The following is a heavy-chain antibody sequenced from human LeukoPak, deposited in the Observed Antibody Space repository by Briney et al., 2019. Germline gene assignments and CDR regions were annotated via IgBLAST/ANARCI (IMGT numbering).Heavy chain of an antibody. CDR2: IYYSGIT. J-gene: IGHJ3*02. V-gene: IGHV4-59*08. CDR3: ARGTRDAFDI. Sequence: SETLSLTCTVSGGSISTYYWSWIRQPPGRGLEWIGYIYYSGITDYNPSLKSRVTISVDTSKNQFSLKLSSVTAADTAVYYCARGTRDAFDIWGQGTMVTVSS. CDR1: GGSISTYY. D-gene: IGHD1/OR15-1a*01.